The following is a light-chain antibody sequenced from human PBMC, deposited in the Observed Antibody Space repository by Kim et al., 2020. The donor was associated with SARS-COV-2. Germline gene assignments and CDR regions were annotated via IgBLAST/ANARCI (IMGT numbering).Light chain of an antibody. CDR2: EDN. Sequence: GTISCTRSSGSIASNYVQLYQQRPGSSPTIVIYEDNQRPSGVPDRFSGSIDSSSNSASLTISGLKTEDEADYYCQCQSYDSSNVVFGGGTQLTVL. CDR3: QSYDSSNVV. CDR1: SGSIASNY. V-gene: IGLV6-57*01. J-gene: IGLJ2*01.